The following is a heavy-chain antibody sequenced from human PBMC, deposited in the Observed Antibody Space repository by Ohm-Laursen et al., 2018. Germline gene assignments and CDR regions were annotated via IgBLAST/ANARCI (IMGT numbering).Heavy chain of an antibody. CDR1: GDSVNTYY. CDR2: IYYSGST. J-gene: IGHJ4*02. D-gene: IGHD3-10*01. Sequence: SETLSLTCTVSGDSVNTYYRSWIRQPPGKGLEWIGYIYYSGSTNYNPSLKRRVTISLDTSKSQFSLKLNSVTAADTAVYYCARDYYGSGHFDYWGQGTLVTVSS. V-gene: IGHV4-59*02. CDR3: ARDYYGSGHFDY.